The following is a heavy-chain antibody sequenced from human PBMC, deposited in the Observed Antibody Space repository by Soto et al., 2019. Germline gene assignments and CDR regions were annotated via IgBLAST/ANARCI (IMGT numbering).Heavy chain of an antibody. CDR2: INHSGST. D-gene: IGHD3-3*01. CDR1: GGSFSGYY. Sequence: SETLSLTCAVYGGSFSGYYWSWIRQPPGKGLEWIGEINHSGSTNYNPSLKSRVTISVDTSKNQFSLKLSSVTAADTAVYYCARIPKIRITIFGVVPGNYGMDVWGQGTTVTVSS. CDR3: ARIPKIRITIFGVVPGNYGMDV. V-gene: IGHV4-34*01. J-gene: IGHJ6*02.